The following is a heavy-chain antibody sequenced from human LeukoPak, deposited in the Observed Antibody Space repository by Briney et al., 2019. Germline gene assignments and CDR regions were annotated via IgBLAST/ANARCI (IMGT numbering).Heavy chain of an antibody. V-gene: IGHV3-30*18. Sequence: GGSLRLSCAASGFTFSSYGMHWVRQAPGKGLEWVAVISYDGSNKYYADSVKGRFTISRDNSKNTLYLQMNSLRAEDTAVYYCAKDRVPYSSGITDYWGQGTLVTVSS. J-gene: IGHJ4*02. D-gene: IGHD6-19*01. CDR2: ISYDGSNK. CDR3: AKDRVPYSSGITDY. CDR1: GFTFSSYG.